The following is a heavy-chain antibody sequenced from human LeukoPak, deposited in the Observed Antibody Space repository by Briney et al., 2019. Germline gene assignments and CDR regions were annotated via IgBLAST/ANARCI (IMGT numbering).Heavy chain of an antibody. CDR2: ISWNSGSI. V-gene: IGHV3-9*01. J-gene: IGHJ6*03. D-gene: IGHD2-8*02. CDR1: EFTFDDYA. Sequence: QPGRSLRLSCASTEFTFDDYAMHWVRQAPGKGLEWDSGISWNSGSIGYAVSVTGRFTISRDNAKNSLYLQMNSLRAEDTALYYCAKDYTGGYYYYYDMDVWGKGTTVTVSS. CDR3: AKDYTGGYYYYYDMDV.